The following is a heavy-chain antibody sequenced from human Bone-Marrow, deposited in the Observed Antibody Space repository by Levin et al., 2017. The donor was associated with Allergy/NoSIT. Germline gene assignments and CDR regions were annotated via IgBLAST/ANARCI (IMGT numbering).Heavy chain of an antibody. V-gene: IGHV4-38-2*02. D-gene: IGHD2-21*01. J-gene: IGHJ5*02. CDR2: IYHSGST. CDR3: AREACSGGDCYSGDH. CDR1: NSSLNYNYY. Sequence: SETLSLTCTVSNSSLNYNYYWAWVRQPPGKGLEWIASIYHSGSTFYNPSLRSRVIISMDTSKNQFSLKLSSVTAADTAVYYCAREACSGGDCYSGDHWGQGTLVTVSS.